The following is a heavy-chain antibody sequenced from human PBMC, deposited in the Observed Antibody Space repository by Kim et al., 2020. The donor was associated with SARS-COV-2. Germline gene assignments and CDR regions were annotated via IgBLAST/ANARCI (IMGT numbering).Heavy chain of an antibody. CDR3: TTDSPYDFWSGLRFDY. V-gene: IGHV3-15*01. J-gene: IGHJ4*02. D-gene: IGHD3-3*01. Sequence: PVKGRFTISRDDSKNTLYLQMNSLKTEDTAVYYCTTDSPYDFWSGLRFDYWGQGTLVTVSS.